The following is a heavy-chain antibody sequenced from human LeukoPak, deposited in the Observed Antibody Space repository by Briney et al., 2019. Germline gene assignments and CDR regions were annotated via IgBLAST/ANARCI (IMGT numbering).Heavy chain of an antibody. CDR1: GGSISSYY. J-gene: IGHJ4*02. V-gene: IGHV4-59*12. CDR3: ARRASYYYDSSGYEVNDY. Sequence: SETLSLTCTVSGGSISSYYWSWIRQPPGKGLEWIGYIYYSGSTNYNPSLKSRVTISVDTSKNQFSLKLSSVTAADTAVYYCARRASYYYDSSGYEVNDYWGQGTLVTVSS. CDR2: IYYSGST. D-gene: IGHD3-22*01.